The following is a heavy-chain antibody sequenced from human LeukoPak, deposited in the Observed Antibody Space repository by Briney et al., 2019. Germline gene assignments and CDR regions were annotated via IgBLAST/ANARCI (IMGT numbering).Heavy chain of an antibody. Sequence: PSETLSLTCTVSGGSISSGSYYWSWIRQPAGKGLEWIGRIYTSGSSNYNPFLKSRVTISVDTSKNQFSLKLSSVTAADTAVYYCAREHSYGSGVDYWGQGTLVTVSS. J-gene: IGHJ4*02. V-gene: IGHV4-61*02. CDR1: GGSISSGSYY. D-gene: IGHD3-10*01. CDR3: AREHSYGSGVDY. CDR2: IYTSGSS.